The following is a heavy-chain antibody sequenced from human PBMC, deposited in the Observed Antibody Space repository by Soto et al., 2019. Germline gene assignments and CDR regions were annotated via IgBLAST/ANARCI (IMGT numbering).Heavy chain of an antibody. V-gene: IGHV2-5*02. CDR2: LYWDDDK. CDR3: APAGDYDLLTFDH. D-gene: IGHD4-17*01. J-gene: IGHJ4*01. Sequence: QITLKESGPTLVRPAQTLTLTCDFSGFSLSTYHMGVAWIRQPPGKALEWLALLYWDDDKRYSPSLKDRLAIYKDTSNNQVVLTITNIDPGDSATYFCAPAGDYDLLTFDHWGPGTLVTVSS. CDR1: GFSLSTYHMG.